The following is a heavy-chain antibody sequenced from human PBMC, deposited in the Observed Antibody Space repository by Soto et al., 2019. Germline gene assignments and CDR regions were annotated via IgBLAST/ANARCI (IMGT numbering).Heavy chain of an antibody. CDR2: IYHSGST. J-gene: IGHJ4*02. CDR3: ARGQVVAAQH. V-gene: IGHV4-30-2*01. D-gene: IGHD2-15*01. Sequence: QLQLQESGSGLVKPSQTLSLTCAVSGGSISSGGYSWSWIRQPPGKGLEWIGYIYHSGSTYYNPSLXSXAXIXXDRSTNQFPLKLISVTAADTAVDYCARGQVVAAQHWGPGTLVTVSS. CDR1: GGSISSGGYS.